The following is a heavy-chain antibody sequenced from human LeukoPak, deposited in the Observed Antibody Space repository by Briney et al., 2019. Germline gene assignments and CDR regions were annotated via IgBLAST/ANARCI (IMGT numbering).Heavy chain of an antibody. CDR2: ISAYNGNT. J-gene: IGHJ4*02. CDR1: GYTFTSYG. CDR3: ARGGFIVGYDSSGYFDY. Sequence: ASVKVSCKASGYTFTSYGISWVRQAPGQGLEWMGWISAYNGNTNYAQKLQGRVTMTTDTSTSTAYMELRSLRSDDTAVYYCARGGFIVGYDSSGYFDYWGQGTLVTVSS. D-gene: IGHD3-22*01. V-gene: IGHV1-18*01.